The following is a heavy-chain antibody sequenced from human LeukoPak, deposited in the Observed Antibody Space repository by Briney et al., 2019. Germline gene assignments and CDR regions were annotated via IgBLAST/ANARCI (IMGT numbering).Heavy chain of an antibody. CDR2: ISGGGDTT. D-gene: IGHD3-10*01. CDR3: VNYYGSGSYAVY. J-gene: IGHJ4*02. CDR1: GFTFSSYA. Sequence: PGGSLRLSRAASGFTFSSYAMSWVRQAPGKGLEWVSAISGGGDTTYADSVKGRFTISRGNSKNTLYLQMNSLRAEDTAVYYCVNYYGSGSYAVYWGQGTLVTVSS. V-gene: IGHV3-23*01.